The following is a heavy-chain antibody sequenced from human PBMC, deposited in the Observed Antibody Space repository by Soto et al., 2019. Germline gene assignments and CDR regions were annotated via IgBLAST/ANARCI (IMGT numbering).Heavy chain of an antibody. J-gene: IGHJ4*02. CDR2: INHSGST. CDR1: VGSFSGYC. V-gene: IGHV4-34*01. D-gene: IGHD6-6*01. Sequence: SASLALTCAVDVGSFSGYCWSWVRQPPGKGLEWIGYINHSGSTTYNPSLKSRVTISIDTSKNQFSLKLRSVSVADTAVYYCARDHSNSPAFSDYWGQGTLVTVSS. CDR3: ARDHSNSPAFSDY.